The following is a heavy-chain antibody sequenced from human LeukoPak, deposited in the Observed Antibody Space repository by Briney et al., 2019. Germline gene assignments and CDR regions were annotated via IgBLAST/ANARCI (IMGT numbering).Heavy chain of an antibody. CDR3: ARVSGSYYYFDY. J-gene: IGHJ4*02. CDR1: GGSISSYY. D-gene: IGHD1-26*01. Sequence: KPSETLSLTCTVSGGSISSYYWSWIRQPPGKGLEWIGYIYYSGSTNYNPSLKSRVTISVGTSKNQFSLKLSSVTAADTAVYYCARVSGSYYYFDYWGQGTLVTVSS. CDR2: IYYSGST. V-gene: IGHV4-59*01.